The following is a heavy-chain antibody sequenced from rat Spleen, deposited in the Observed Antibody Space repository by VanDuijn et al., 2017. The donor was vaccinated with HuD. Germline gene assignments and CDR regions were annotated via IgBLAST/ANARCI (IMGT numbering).Heavy chain of an antibody. J-gene: IGHJ4*01. CDR2: ITNSGGST. CDR3: TRVTLSSSYMDYVMDA. V-gene: IGHV5S23*01. Sequence: EVQLVESGGGLVQPGRSLKLSCAASGFTFSNYYMAWVRQAPTKGLEWVASITNSGGSTYYRDSVKGRFTISRDNAKSTLYLQMDSLRSEDTATYYCTRVTLSSSYMDYVMDAWGQGASVTVSS. CDR1: GFTFSNYY. D-gene: IGHD1-2*01.